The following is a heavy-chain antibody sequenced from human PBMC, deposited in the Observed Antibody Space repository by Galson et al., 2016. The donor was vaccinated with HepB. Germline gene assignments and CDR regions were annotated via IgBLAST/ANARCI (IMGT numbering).Heavy chain of an antibody. V-gene: IGHV3-30*18. CDR3: AKRHEYCPPVGCSVDY. D-gene: IGHD2/OR15-2a*01. CDR2: DSMDGRRK. J-gene: IGHJ4*02. CDR1: GFTFSGYG. Sequence: SLRLSCAASGFTFSGYGMHWVRQAPGKGLEWVAADSMDGRRKFYADSVKGRFTISRVNSNNILFLQMSSLRVDDTAVYFCAKRHEYCPPVGCSVDYWGQGTLVSVSS.